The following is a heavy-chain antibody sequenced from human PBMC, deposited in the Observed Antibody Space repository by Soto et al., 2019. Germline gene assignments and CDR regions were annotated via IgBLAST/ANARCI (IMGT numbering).Heavy chain of an antibody. CDR2: ISAYNGNT. Sequence: ASVKVSCKASGYTFTSYGISWVRQAPGQGLEWMGWISAYNGNTNYAQKLQGRVTMTTDTSTSTAYRELRSLRSDDTAVYYCARDRNYLGIDYWGQGTLVTVS. V-gene: IGHV1-18*01. CDR1: GYTFTSYG. CDR3: ARDRNYLGIDY. J-gene: IGHJ4*02. D-gene: IGHD4-4*01.